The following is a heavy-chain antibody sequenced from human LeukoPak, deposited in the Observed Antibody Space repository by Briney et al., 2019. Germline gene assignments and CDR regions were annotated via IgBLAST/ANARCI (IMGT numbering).Heavy chain of an antibody. Sequence: PGGSLRLSCAASGFTFSNYAMSWVRQAPGKGLEWVSGISSSGDSTFYTDSVKGRFTISRDNSKNTLYLQMNSLRAEDTAAYYCAKVYSSVWTHIGHFDYWGQGTLVTVSS. J-gene: IGHJ4*02. CDR3: AKVYSSVWTHIGHFDY. CDR2: ISSSGDST. D-gene: IGHD6-19*01. V-gene: IGHV3-23*01. CDR1: GFTFSNYA.